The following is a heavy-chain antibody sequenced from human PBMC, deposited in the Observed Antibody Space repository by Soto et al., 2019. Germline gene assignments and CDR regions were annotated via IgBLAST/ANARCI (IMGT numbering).Heavy chain of an antibody. Sequence: SETLSLTCTVSGGSISSYYWSWIRQPPGKELEWIGYIDYRSSTNDNPPFKSRVTISGDTSNNLFSLKLSSVTAADAAVYYCARLRAYRSSWYLDVDYWGQATLVTVSS. CDR1: GGSISSYY. D-gene: IGHD6-13*01. J-gene: IGHJ4*02. CDR2: IDYRSST. V-gene: IGHV4-59*01. CDR3: ARLRAYRSSWYLDVDY.